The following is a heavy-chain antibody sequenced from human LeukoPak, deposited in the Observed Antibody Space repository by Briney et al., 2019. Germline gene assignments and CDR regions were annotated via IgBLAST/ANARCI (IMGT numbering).Heavy chain of an antibody. Sequence: PSETLSLTCAVYGGSFSGYYWSWIRQPPGKGLEWIGEINHSGSTNYNPSLKSRVTISVDTSENQFSLKLSSVTAADTAVYYCARGPRTPGRYFAPGAFDIWGQGTMVTVSS. V-gene: IGHV4-34*01. J-gene: IGHJ3*02. CDR1: GGSFSGYY. CDR3: ARGPRTPGRYFAPGAFDI. CDR2: INHSGST. D-gene: IGHD3-9*01.